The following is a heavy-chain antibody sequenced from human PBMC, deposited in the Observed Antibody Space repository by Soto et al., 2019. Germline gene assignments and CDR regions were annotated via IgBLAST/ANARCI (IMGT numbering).Heavy chain of an antibody. CDR3: ASPHEYYDYIWRSYRPLEY. D-gene: IGHD3-16*02. CDR1: GFTFSDYY. J-gene: IGHJ4*02. CDR2: ISSSGSTI. Sequence: QVQLVESGGGLVKPGGSLRLSCAASGFTFSDYYMSWIRQAPGKGLEWVSYISSSGSTIYYADSVKGRFTISRDNAKNSRYRHMSSLRAEDTAVYYCASPHEYYDYIWRSYRPLEYWGQGALVTVS. V-gene: IGHV3-11*01.